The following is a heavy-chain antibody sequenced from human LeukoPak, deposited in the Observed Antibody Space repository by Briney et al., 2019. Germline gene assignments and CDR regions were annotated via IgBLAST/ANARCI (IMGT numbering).Heavy chain of an antibody. D-gene: IGHD5-12*01. V-gene: IGHV1-8*01. Sequence: GASVKVSCKASGYTFTSYDINWVRQATGQGLEWMGWMNPNSGNTGYAQKFQGRVTMTRNTSISTAYMELSSLRSEDTAVYYCARGDRGYSGYDKTYYYYGMDVWGQGTTVTVSS. CDR1: GYTFTSYD. J-gene: IGHJ6*02. CDR2: MNPNSGNT. CDR3: ARGDRGYSGYDKTYYYYGMDV.